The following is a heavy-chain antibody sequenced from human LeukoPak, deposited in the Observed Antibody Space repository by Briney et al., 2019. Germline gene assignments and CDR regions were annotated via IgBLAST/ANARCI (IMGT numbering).Heavy chain of an antibody. CDR1: GGFISSSSYY. CDR3: AREPWNGVYYYYYMDV. D-gene: IGHD1-1*01. J-gene: IGHJ6*03. CDR2: IYYSGST. Sequence: PSETLSLTCTVSGGFISSSSYYWGWIRQPPGKGLEWIGSIYYSGSTYYNPSLKSRVTMSVDTSKNQFSLKLSSVTAADTAVYYCAREPWNGVYYYYYMDVWGKGTTVTISS. V-gene: IGHV4-39*07.